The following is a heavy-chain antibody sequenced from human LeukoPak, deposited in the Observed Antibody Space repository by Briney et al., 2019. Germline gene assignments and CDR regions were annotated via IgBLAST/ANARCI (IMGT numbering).Heavy chain of an antibody. CDR1: GGSISSSNW. J-gene: IGHJ4*02. V-gene: IGHV4-4*02. CDR2: IYHSGST. D-gene: IGHD1-26*01. Sequence: SETLSLTCAVSGGSISSSNWWSWVRQPPGKGLEWIGEIYHSGSTNYNPSPKSRVTISVDKSKNQFSLKLSSVTAADTAVYYCARVSSGATTVDYWGQGTLVTVSS. CDR3: ARVSSGATTVDY.